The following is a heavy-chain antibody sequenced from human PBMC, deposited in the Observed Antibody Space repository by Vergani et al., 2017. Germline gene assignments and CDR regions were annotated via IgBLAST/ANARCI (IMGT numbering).Heavy chain of an antibody. CDR1: ADSISSGSYY. Sequence: QVKLQESGPGLVKPSETLFLTCTVSADSISSGSYYWGWIRQPPGKSLEWIGSIYYSGLTYYNPSLKSRVAISVDTSKNQFSLKVTSVPAADTAVYFCARQRPGSGWSPGDFDDWGQGILVTVSS. J-gene: IGHJ4*02. V-gene: IGHV4-39*01. D-gene: IGHD6-19*01. CDR3: ARQRPGSGWSPGDFDD. CDR2: IYYSGLT.